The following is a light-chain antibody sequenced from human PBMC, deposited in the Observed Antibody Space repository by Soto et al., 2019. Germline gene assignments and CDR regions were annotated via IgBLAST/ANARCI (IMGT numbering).Light chain of an antibody. CDR1: QSVLYSSDNKNY. J-gene: IGKJ3*01. V-gene: IGKV4-1*01. CDR2: WAS. Sequence: DIVMTQSPDSLAVSLGERATINCRSSQSVLYSSDNKNYLAWYQQKPGQPPKLLISWASTRESGVPDRFTGSGSGTDFALTISSLQAEDVAVYYCKQYGNTPPTFGPGTKVDIK. CDR3: KQYGNTPPT.